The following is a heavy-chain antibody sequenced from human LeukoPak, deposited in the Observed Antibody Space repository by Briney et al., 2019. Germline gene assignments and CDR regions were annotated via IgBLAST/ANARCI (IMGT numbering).Heavy chain of an antibody. CDR1: GYTFTSYG. CDR3: ARDRGTIWSGYQNFDY. D-gene: IGHD3-3*01. CDR2: VSPYNGNT. J-gene: IGHJ4*02. Sequence: ASVKVSCKASGYTFTSYGINWARQAPGQGLEWMGWVSPYNGNTNYAQKLQGRVTMTTDTSTSTAYMELRSLRSDDTAVYYCARDRGTIWSGYQNFDYWGQGTLVTVSS. V-gene: IGHV1-18*01.